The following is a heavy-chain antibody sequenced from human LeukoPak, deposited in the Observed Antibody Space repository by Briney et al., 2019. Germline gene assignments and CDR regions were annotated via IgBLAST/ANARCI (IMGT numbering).Heavy chain of an antibody. CDR2: IIPIFGTA. V-gene: IGHV1-69*05. Sequence: SVKVSCKASGGTFSSYAISWVRQAPGQGLEWMGGIIPIFGTANYAQKFQGRVTITTDESTSTAYMELSSLRSEDTAVYYCASTPGIAAAVFDPWGQGTLVTVSS. CDR1: GGTFSSYA. D-gene: IGHD6-13*01. J-gene: IGHJ5*02. CDR3: ASTPGIAAAVFDP.